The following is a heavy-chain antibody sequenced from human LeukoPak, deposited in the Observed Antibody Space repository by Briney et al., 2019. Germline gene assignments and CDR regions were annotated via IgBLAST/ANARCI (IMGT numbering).Heavy chain of an antibody. Sequence: SGPTLVNPPQTLTLTCAFSGFSLTTPGMCVSWLRQPPGKALEWLSLIDWDGDKYYMTSLKTRLTISRDTSKSQVVLTMTTVDPLDTATYFCARTRPQRGFDYWGQGTLVTVSS. J-gene: IGHJ4*02. CDR3: ARTRPQRGFDY. D-gene: IGHD3-10*01. CDR1: GFSLTTPGMC. CDR2: IDWDGDK. V-gene: IGHV2-70*01.